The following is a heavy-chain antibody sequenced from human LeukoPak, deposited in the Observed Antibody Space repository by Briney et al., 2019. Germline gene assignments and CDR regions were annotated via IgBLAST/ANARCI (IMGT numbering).Heavy chain of an antibody. CDR3: ARATYKFYYGMDV. Sequence: SETLSLTCTVSGGSISSGGYYWSWIRQHPGKGLEWIGYIYYSGSTYYNPSLKSRVTISVDTSKNQFSLKLSSVTAADTAVYYCARATYKFYYGMDVWGQGTTVTASS. V-gene: IGHV4-31*03. D-gene: IGHD1-1*01. CDR2: IYYSGST. CDR1: GGSISSGGYY. J-gene: IGHJ6*02.